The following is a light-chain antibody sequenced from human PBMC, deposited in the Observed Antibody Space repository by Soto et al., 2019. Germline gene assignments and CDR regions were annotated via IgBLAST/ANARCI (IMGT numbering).Light chain of an antibody. Sequence: PCWLSEHVKERVTITCRASQTIVTYLNWYQQKPGNAPKLLIYAASNLQNGVPSRFSGSGSGTDFTLTITSLQPEDFATDYSQQTSSNPRTLVQGTKVDIK. V-gene: IGKV1-39*01. CDR3: QQTSSNPRT. J-gene: IGKJ1*01. CDR1: QTIVTY. CDR2: AAS.